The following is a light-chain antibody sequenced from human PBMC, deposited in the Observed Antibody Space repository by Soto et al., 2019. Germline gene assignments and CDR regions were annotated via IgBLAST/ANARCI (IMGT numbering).Light chain of an antibody. CDR1: QGISSY. CDR2: AAS. CDR3: LQLNSSPRT. V-gene: IGKV1-9*01. Sequence: IQLTQSPSSLSASVGDRVTITCRASQGISSYLAWYQQKPGKAPKLLIYAASTLQSGVPSRFSGSGSGTDFTLTISSQQPEDFATYYCLQLNSSPRTFGQGTKVDIK. J-gene: IGKJ1*01.